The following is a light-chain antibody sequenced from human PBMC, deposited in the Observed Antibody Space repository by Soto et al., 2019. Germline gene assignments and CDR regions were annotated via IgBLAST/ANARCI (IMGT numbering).Light chain of an antibody. CDR1: QSVSSSY. CDR3: QQYGRSPHIH. CDR2: GAS. J-gene: IGKJ3*01. Sequence: EIVLTQSPGTLSLSPGERATLSCRANQSVSSSYLAWYQQKPGQAPRLLIYGASSRATGIPDRFSGSGSGTDFTLTISRLEPEDFAVYYCQQYGRSPHIHFGPGTKVDIK. V-gene: IGKV3-20*01.